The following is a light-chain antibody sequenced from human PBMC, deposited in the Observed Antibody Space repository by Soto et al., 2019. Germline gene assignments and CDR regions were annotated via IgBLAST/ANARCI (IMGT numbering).Light chain of an antibody. CDR3: QQANTLAVT. CDR2: GAS. V-gene: IGKV3D-15*01. Sequence: EKVLTQSPGTLSVTRGGIATRSCRASQRVSTYLAWYQQRPGQSPRLLIYGASNRATGIPDRFSGSGPGTDFTLTLLTLQPYEIAPSNYQQANTLAVTFGHGTRLDIK. J-gene: IGKJ5*01. CDR1: QRVSTY.